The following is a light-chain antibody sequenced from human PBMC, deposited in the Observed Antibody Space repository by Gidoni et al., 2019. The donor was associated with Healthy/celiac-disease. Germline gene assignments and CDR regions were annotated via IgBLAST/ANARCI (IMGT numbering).Light chain of an antibody. CDR3: QQYGSSPNT. J-gene: IGKJ3*01. CDR2: GAS. V-gene: IGKV3-20*01. Sequence: EIVLTQSPGTLSLSPGERATLSCRASQSVSSSYLAWYQQKPGQAPRILIYGASSRATGIPDRFSGSGSGTDFTLTISRLEPEDFAVYYCQQYGSSPNTFXPXTKVDIK. CDR1: QSVSSSY.